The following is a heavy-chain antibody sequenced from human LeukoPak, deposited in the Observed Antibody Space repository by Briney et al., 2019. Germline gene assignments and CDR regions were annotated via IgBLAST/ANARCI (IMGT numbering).Heavy chain of an antibody. CDR1: GGSISSGGYY. Sequence: PSQTLSLTCTVSGGSISSGGYYWSWIRQHPGKGLEWIGYIYYSGSTYYNPSLKSRVAISVDTSKNQFSLKLSSVTAADTAVYYCARDGPHYGMDVWGQGTTVTVSS. V-gene: IGHV4-31*03. CDR2: IYYSGST. J-gene: IGHJ6*02. CDR3: ARDGPHYGMDV.